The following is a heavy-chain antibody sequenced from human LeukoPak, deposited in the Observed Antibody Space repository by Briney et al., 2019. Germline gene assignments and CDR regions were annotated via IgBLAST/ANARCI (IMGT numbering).Heavy chain of an antibody. CDR3: ARDGCSTTSYFDY. D-gene: IGHD2-2*01. V-gene: IGHV3-33*01. CDR2: IWYDGSNQ. J-gene: IGHJ4*02. CDR1: GFPFSSYS. Sequence: PGGSLRLSCAASGFPFSSYSMYWVRQAPGKGLEWVAFIWYDGSNQHYADSVKGRFTVSRDHSRNTVYLQMNSLRAEDTAVYYCARDGCSTTSYFDYWGQGTLVTVSS.